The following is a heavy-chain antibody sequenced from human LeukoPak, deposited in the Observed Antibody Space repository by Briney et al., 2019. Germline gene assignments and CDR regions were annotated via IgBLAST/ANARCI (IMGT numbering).Heavy chain of an antibody. CDR2: IIPIFGTA. CDR3: AKTVRGGNPDYYYYMDV. Sequence: GASVKVSCKASGGTFSSYAISWVRQAPGQGLEWMGGIIPIFGTANYAQKFQGRVTITADKSTSTAYMELSSLRSEDTAVYYCAKTVRGGNPDYYYYMDVWGKGTTVTISS. J-gene: IGHJ6*03. D-gene: IGHD3-10*01. CDR1: GGTFSSYA. V-gene: IGHV1-69*06.